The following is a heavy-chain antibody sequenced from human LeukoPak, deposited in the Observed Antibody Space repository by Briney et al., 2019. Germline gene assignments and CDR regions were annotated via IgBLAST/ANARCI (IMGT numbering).Heavy chain of an antibody. Sequence: PSETLSLTCTVSGGSISSGSYYWSWIRQPPGKGLEWIGYIYYSGSTNYNPSLKSRVTISVDTSKNQFSLKLSSVTAADTAVYYCARDRVSGSYDYWGQGTLVTVSS. CDR2: IYYSGST. D-gene: IGHD1-26*01. CDR3: ARDRVSGSYDY. J-gene: IGHJ4*02. CDR1: GGSISSGSYY. V-gene: IGHV4-61*01.